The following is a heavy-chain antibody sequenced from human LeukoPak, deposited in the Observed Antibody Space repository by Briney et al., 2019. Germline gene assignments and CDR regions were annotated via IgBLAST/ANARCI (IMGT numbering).Heavy chain of an antibody. Sequence: GGSLRLSCTVSGFTVSSNSMSWVRQAPGKGLERVSFIFSDNTHYSDAVKGRVTISTDKSKKTLYLQMTSLRAADTAVYYCARRAGAYSHPYDYWGQGTLVTVSS. CDR1: GFTVSSNS. CDR2: IFSDNT. D-gene: IGHD4/OR15-4a*01. V-gene: IGHV3-53*01. CDR3: ARRAGAYSHPYDY. J-gene: IGHJ4*02.